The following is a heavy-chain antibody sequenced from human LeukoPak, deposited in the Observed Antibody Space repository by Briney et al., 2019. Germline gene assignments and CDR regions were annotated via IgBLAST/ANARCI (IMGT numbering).Heavy chain of an antibody. CDR3: ARSGRGTYYYFDL. D-gene: IGHD5-12*01. V-gene: IGHV1-8*01. CDR2: MNPNSGNT. CDR1: GYIFTSYD. Sequence: ASVKVSCKASGYIFTSYDINWVRQATGQGLEWMGWMNPNSGNTNYAQKFLGRVTMTADTSTSTAYMELRSLTSDDTAVYYCARSGRGTYYYFDLWGQGTLVTVSS. J-gene: IGHJ4*02.